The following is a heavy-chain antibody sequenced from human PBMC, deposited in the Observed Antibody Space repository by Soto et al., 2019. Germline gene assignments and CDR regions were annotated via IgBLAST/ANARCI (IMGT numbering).Heavy chain of an antibody. D-gene: IGHD6-6*01. CDR3: ARVRQLVGYFYYYMDV. Sequence: GGSLRLSCAASGFTFSSWAMSWVRQAPGKGLEWVSVIGGSGGGTYYADSVKGRFTISRDNSKNTLFLQMNNLKDEDTAVYYCARVRQLVGYFYYYMDVWGKGPTVTVSS. J-gene: IGHJ6*03. CDR1: GFTFSSWA. V-gene: IGHV3-23*01. CDR2: IGGSGGGT.